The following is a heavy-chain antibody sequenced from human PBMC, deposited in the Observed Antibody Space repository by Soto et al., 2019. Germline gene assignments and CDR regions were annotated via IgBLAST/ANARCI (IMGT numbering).Heavy chain of an antibody. Sequence: GGSLRLSCAASGFTFSSYGMHWVRQAPGKGLEWVAVISYDGSNKYYADSVKGRFTISRDNSKNTLYLQMNSLRAEDTAVYYCAKELVVPAATGNYYYYMDVWGKGTTVTVSS. CDR1: GFTFSSYG. D-gene: IGHD2-2*01. CDR3: AKELVVPAATGNYYYYMDV. J-gene: IGHJ6*03. V-gene: IGHV3-30*18. CDR2: ISYDGSNK.